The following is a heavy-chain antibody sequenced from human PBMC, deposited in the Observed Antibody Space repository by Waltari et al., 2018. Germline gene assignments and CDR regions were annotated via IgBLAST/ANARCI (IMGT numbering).Heavy chain of an antibody. Sequence: QVQLQESGPGLVKPAETMSLICTVSGASISSYYWSWTRQPAVKGMEWIGHLYTSGHTIYNPSLKSRVTMSVDTSKNQFSLKLTSVTAADTAVYYCAGAGGNSFDYWGQGTLVTVSS. CDR3: AGAGGNSFDY. V-gene: IGHV4-4*07. D-gene: IGHD3-10*01. CDR1: GASISSYY. J-gene: IGHJ4*02. CDR2: LYTSGHT.